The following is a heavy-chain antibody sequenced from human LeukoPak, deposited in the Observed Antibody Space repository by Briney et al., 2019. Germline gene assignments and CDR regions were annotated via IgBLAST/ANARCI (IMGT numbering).Heavy chain of an antibody. CDR3: ARDKDSSGWSYYYYGMDV. CDR2: ISAYNGNT. V-gene: IGHV1-18*01. D-gene: IGHD6-19*01. J-gene: IGHJ6*02. CDR1: GYNFTSYG. Sequence: ASVKVSCKASGYNFTSYGISWVRQAPGQGLEWMGWISAYNGNTNYAQKLQGRVTMTTDTSTSTAYMELRSLRSDDTAVYYCARDKDSSGWSYYYYGMDVWGQGTTVTVSS.